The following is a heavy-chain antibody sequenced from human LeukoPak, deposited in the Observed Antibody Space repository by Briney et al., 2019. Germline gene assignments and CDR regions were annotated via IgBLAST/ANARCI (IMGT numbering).Heavy chain of an antibody. CDR2: IYSGGLT. CDR3: ASGVSGAFDY. D-gene: IGHD6-13*01. J-gene: IGHJ4*02. CDR1: GFTVSGKY. Sequence: GGSLRLSCAASGFTVSGKYMSWVRQAPGKGLEWASVIYSGGLTYHADSVRGRFTISRDNPKNTVYLQMNRLRVEDTAVYYCASGVSGAFDYWGQGILVTVSS. V-gene: IGHV3-53*01.